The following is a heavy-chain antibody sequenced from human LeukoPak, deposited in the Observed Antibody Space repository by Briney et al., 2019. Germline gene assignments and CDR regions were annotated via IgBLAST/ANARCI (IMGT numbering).Heavy chain of an antibody. V-gene: IGHV1-69-2*01. Sequence: GASVKLSCKASGYTFTDYYMHWGQQAPGQGLEWMGRVDPQDGETINAEKFQGRVTITADTSTDTPYMELSSLRSEDTAVYYCATEGPPHSGSYYYYYYMDVWGKGTTVTVSS. J-gene: IGHJ6*03. CDR2: VDPQDGET. D-gene: IGHD1-26*01. CDR3: ATEGPPHSGSYYYYYYMDV. CDR1: GYTFTDYY.